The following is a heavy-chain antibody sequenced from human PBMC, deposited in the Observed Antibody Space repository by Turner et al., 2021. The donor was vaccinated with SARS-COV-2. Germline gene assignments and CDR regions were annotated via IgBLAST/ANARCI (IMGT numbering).Heavy chain of an antibody. CDR1: GFTFSSYA. Sequence: EVELLESVGGLVQSGGSLRLSCAASGFTFSSYAMMWGRQAPGKGLEWVSAMSGSGGSTYYADSVKGRFTISRDNSKNTLYLQMNSRRAEDTAVYYCAKPPGEQWLVLALVFDYWGQGTLVTVSS. V-gene: IGHV3-23*01. CDR3: AKPPGEQWLVLALVFDY. CDR2: MSGSGGST. J-gene: IGHJ4*02. D-gene: IGHD6-19*01.